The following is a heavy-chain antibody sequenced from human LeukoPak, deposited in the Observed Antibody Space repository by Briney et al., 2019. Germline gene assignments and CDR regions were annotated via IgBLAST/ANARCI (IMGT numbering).Heavy chain of an antibody. CDR3: VGGSGWLPDY. Sequence: PGGSLRLSCAASGFTFSSYSMNWVRQAPGKGLEWVAIIKHDGSEKYYVDSLRGRFTISRDNAKNSVYLQMNSLRAEDTAVYYCVGGSGWLPDYWGQGTLVTVSS. D-gene: IGHD6-19*01. V-gene: IGHV3-7*01. CDR1: GFTFSSYS. J-gene: IGHJ4*02. CDR2: IKHDGSEK.